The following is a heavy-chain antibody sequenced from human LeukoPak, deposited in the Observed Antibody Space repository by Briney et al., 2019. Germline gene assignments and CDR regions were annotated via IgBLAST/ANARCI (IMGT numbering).Heavy chain of an antibody. CDR2: ISSSGSNI. Sequence: GGSLRLSCAASGFTFSSYEMNWVRQAPGKGLEWVSYISSSGSNIYYADSVKGRFTISRDNAKNSLYLQMNSLRAEDTTVYYCAELGITMIGGVWGKGTTVTISS. V-gene: IGHV3-48*03. CDR1: GFTFSSYE. CDR3: AELGITMIGGV. J-gene: IGHJ6*04. D-gene: IGHD3-10*02.